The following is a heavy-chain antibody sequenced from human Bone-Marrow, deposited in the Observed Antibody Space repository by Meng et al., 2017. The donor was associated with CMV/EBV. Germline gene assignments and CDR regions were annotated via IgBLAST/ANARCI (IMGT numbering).Heavy chain of an antibody. Sequence: SETLSLTCTVSGDSISSYYWSWIRQPPGKGLEWIGYIYYSGSTKYNPSLKSRVTISVDTSKNQFSLKLSSVTAADTAVYYCARDWYSGGGAWFDPWGQGTLVTVSS. J-gene: IGHJ5*02. CDR3: ARDWYSGGGAWFDP. D-gene: IGHD1-26*01. V-gene: IGHV4-59*01. CDR1: GDSISSYY. CDR2: IYYSGST.